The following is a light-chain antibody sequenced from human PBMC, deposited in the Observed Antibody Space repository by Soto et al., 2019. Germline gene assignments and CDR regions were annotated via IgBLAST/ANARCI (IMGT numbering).Light chain of an antibody. Sequence: QAVVTQEPSLTVSPGGTVTLTCASSAGAVTSAYYTNWLQQKPGQAPRALIYSTSEKHSWTPARFSGSILGGKAALTLSAAQPEDEADYYCLLYYGGAQVLFGGGTELTVL. V-gene: IGLV7-43*01. CDR3: LLYYGGAQVL. CDR1: AGAVTSAYY. J-gene: IGLJ2*01. CDR2: STS.